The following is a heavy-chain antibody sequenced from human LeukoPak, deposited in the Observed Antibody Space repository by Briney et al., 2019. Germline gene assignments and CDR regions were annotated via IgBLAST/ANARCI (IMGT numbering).Heavy chain of an antibody. CDR3: GRVRTGNTGSPEYFED. CDR1: GDSISNHY. Sequence: SETLSLTCTVSGDSISNHYWSWIRQPPGKGLVWIGYIFYSGNTNSNPSLKSRVTISADTSKNQFSLRLNSVTAADTAVYFCGRVRTGNTGSPEYFEDWGQGTLVTVSS. J-gene: IGHJ1*01. CDR2: IFYSGNT. V-gene: IGHV4-59*11. D-gene: IGHD5-12*01.